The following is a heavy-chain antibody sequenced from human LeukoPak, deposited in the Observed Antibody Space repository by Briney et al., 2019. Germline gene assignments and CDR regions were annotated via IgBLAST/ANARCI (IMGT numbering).Heavy chain of an antibody. CDR1: GGTFSSYA. Sequence: ASVKVSCKASGGTFSSYAISWVRQAPGQRLEWMGWINAGKGNTKYSQKFQGRVTITRDTSASTAYMELSSLRSEDTAVYYCARSVTMVRGVITSDLGYWGQGTLVTVSS. V-gene: IGHV1-3*01. D-gene: IGHD3-10*01. CDR3: ARSVTMVRGVITSDLGY. CDR2: INAGKGNT. J-gene: IGHJ4*02.